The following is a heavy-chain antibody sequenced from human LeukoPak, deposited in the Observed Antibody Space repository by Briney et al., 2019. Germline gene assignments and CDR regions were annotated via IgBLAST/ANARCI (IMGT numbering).Heavy chain of an antibody. Sequence: GGSLRLSCAASGFTFSSYAMSWVRQAPGKGLEWVSAISGSGGSTYYADSVKGRFTISRDNSKNTLYLQMNSLRAEVTAVYYCAKEGYSGYDFCGYYYGMDVCGQGTTVTVSS. D-gene: IGHD5-12*01. V-gene: IGHV3-23*01. CDR2: ISGSGGST. CDR1: GFTFSSYA. J-gene: IGHJ6*02. CDR3: AKEGYSGYDFCGYYYGMDV.